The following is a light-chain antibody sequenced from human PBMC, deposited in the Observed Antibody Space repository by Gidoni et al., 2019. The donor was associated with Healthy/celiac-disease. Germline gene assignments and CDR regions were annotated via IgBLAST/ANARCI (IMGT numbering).Light chain of an antibody. CDR3: QQYNSYYT. V-gene: IGKV1-5*03. Sequence: DIQLTQSPSTLSASVGDRVTITCRVSQSISSWLAWYQQKPGKAHKLMIYKASGLESGVPSRFSGSGSGKEFTIIISSLQPDDFATYYCQQYNSYYTFGQGTKLEIK. CDR2: KAS. J-gene: IGKJ2*01. CDR1: QSISSW.